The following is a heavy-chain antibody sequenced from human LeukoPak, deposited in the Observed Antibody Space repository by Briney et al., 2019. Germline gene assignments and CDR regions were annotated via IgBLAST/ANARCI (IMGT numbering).Heavy chain of an antibody. CDR2: INWSGGST. V-gene: IGHV3-20*04. Sequence: PGGSLRLSCTASGFAFDEHGMSWVRQVPGKGLEWVSGINWSGGSTGYADPLRGRFTISRDNAKNSLYLQMDTLRAEDTALYYCARAPITSPFYFDYWGQGTLVTVSS. CDR3: ARAPITSPFYFDY. D-gene: IGHD2-2*01. J-gene: IGHJ4*02. CDR1: GFAFDEHG.